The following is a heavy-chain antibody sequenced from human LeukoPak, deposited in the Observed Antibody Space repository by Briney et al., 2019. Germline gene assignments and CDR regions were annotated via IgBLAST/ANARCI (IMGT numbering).Heavy chain of an antibody. CDR2: IVVGSGNT. J-gene: IGHJ4*02. Sequence: GASVKVSCKDSGFTFTSSAVQWVRQARGQRLEWIGWIVVGSGNTNYAQKFQERVTITRDMSTSTAYMELSSLRSEDTAVYYCAAESIRGAMAPDYWGQGTLVTVSS. D-gene: IGHD5-18*01. CDR1: GFTFTSSA. CDR3: AAESIRGAMAPDY. V-gene: IGHV1-58*01.